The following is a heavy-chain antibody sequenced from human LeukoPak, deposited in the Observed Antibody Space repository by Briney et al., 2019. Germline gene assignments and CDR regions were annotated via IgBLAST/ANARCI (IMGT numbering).Heavy chain of an antibody. Sequence: GGSLRLSCAVSGFTFSSYAMSWVRQAPGKGLEWVSGISGSGGSTYYADSGKGRFTISRDNAKNTLYLQMSSLRAEDTAVYYCAILLWFGRSTWGQGTMVTVSS. J-gene: IGHJ3*01. CDR2: ISGSGGST. D-gene: IGHD3-10*01. CDR1: GFTFSSYA. CDR3: AILLWFGRST. V-gene: IGHV3-23*01.